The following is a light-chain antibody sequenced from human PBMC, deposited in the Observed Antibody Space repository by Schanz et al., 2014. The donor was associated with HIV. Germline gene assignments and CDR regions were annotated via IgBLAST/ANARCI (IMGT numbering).Light chain of an antibody. CDR1: QSVKSNF. J-gene: IGKJ1*01. CDR2: GAS. V-gene: IGKV3-20*01. Sequence: EIVLTQSPGTLSLSPGERGTLSCRASQSVKSNFIGWYQQKPGQAPRLLIFGASSRATGIPDRFSGSGSGTDFTLTISRLEPEDFAVYFCQQFAFSSWTFGQGTKIEIK. CDR3: QQFAFSSWT.